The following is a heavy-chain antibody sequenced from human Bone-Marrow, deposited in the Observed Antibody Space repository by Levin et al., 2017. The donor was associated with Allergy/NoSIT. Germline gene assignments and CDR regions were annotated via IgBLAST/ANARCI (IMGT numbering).Heavy chain of an antibody. CDR1: GFSITSGYY. V-gene: IGHV4-38-2*02. CDR2: MYHSGTT. CDR3: ARGYDASGNDY. D-gene: IGHD3-22*01. Sequence: SSETLSLTCTVSGFSITSGYYWGWIRQPPGNGLEWIGSMYHSGTTYYNASLKSRVTLSLDTSKNQFPLKLSSVTAADTAVYYCARGYDASGNDYWGQGTLVIVSS. J-gene: IGHJ4*02.